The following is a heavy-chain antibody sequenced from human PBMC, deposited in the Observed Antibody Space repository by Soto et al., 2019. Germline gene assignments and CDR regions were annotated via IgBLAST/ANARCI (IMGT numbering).Heavy chain of an antibody. V-gene: IGHV3-33*01. CDR2: IRDDGTNK. D-gene: IGHD1-7*01. CDR3: ARDLSGTIDY. J-gene: IGHJ4*02. Sequence: TGGSLRLSCVTSGFTFSNYGIHWVRQAPGKGLEWVAVIRDDGTNKYYADSVKGRFTISRDNSKKTLYLEMNSLRSEDTAVFYCARDLSGTIDYWGQGTLVTVSS. CDR1: GFTFSNYG.